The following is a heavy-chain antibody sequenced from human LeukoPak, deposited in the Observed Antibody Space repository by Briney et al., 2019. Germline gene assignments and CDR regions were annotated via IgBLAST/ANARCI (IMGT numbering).Heavy chain of an antibody. CDR3: TLYNY. J-gene: IGHJ4*02. V-gene: IGHV1-3*03. CDR1: GYSFTSQD. D-gene: IGHD2-2*02. CDR2: INPGNGDT. Sequence: GASVKVSCKTSGYSFTSQDMHWVRQAPGQSPEWMGCINPGNGDTKYSQGFQGRVTITRDTSATTAYMELSSLRSDDMAVYYCTLYNYWGQGTLVTVSS.